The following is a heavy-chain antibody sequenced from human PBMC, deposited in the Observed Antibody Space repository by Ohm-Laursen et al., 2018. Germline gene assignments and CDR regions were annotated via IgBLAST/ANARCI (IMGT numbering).Heavy chain of an antibody. CDR1: GFSLNTNEMS. J-gene: IGHJ4*02. Sequence: TQTLTLTSTFSGFSLNTNEMSVSWIRQPPGKALEWLARIDWDDNKSYSTSLKARLTISKDTSKKQVVLTVTNMDPVDTGTYYCARMNSGNYIDYWGQGTLVTVSS. V-gene: IGHV2-70*11. CDR3: ARMNSGNYIDY. D-gene: IGHD1-26*01. CDR2: IDWDDNK.